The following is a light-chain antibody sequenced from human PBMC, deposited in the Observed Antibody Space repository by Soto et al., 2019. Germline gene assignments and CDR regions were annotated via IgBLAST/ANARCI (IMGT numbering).Light chain of an antibody. CDR2: GAS. CDR1: QSVRSDY. V-gene: IGKV3-20*01. J-gene: IGKJ1*01. Sequence: EIVLTQSPDTLSLSPGERATLSCIASQSVRSDYLAWYQQKPGQAPRLHIYGASTRATGIPDRSTGSGSGTDFTLTISRLEPEDFAVYYCQQYGSSPRTFGQGTKVDIK. CDR3: QQYGSSPRT.